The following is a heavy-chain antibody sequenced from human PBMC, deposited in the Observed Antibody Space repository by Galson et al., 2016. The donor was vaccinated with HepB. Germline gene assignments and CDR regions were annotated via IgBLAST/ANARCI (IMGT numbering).Heavy chain of an antibody. J-gene: IGHJ5*02. V-gene: IGHV4-59*08. D-gene: IGHD3-10*01. CDR2: VYYSGST. Sequence: SETLSLTCTVSVGTVRSYSWTWIRQPPGKGLEWIGNVYYSGSTNYNVSLRSRVIISVDTSNNEVSLRLTSVTAADSAVYYCARHGHGFRGNWFDPWGQGTLVTVSS. CDR1: VGTVRSYS. CDR3: ARHGHGFRGNWFDP.